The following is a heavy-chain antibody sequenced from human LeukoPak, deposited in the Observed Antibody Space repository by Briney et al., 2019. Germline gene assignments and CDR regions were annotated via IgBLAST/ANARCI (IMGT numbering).Heavy chain of an antibody. V-gene: IGHV3-9*03. CDR3: AKDSLRYSSSWFLDY. D-gene: IGHD6-13*01. CDR1: GFTFDDYA. CDR2: ISWNSGSI. J-gene: IGHJ4*02. Sequence: GGSLRLSCAASGFTFDDYAMSWVRRAPGKGLEWVSGISWNSGSIGYADSVKGRFTISRDNAKNSLYLQMNSLRAEDMALYYCAKDSLRYSSSWFLDYWGQGTLVTVSS.